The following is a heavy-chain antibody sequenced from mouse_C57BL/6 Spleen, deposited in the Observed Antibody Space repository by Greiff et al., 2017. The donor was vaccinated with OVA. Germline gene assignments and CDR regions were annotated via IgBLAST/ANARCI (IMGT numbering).Heavy chain of an antibody. CDR3: ARRDYGSLFDY. CDR1: GFTFSDYG. D-gene: IGHD1-1*01. Sequence: EVQLVESGGGLVKPGGSLKLSCAASGFTFSDYGMHWVRQAPEKGLEWVAYISSGGSTIYYADTVKGRFTISRDNAKNTLFLQMTSLRSEDTAMYYCARRDYGSLFDYWGQGTTLTVSS. J-gene: IGHJ2*01. V-gene: IGHV5-17*01. CDR2: ISSGGSTI.